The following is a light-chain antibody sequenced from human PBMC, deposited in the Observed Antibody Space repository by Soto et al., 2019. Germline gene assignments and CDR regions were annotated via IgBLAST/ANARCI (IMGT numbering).Light chain of an antibody. CDR2: DAS. CDR1: QRVSSY. CDR3: QQRSNWPT. V-gene: IGKV3-11*01. J-gene: IGKJ5*01. Sequence: EIVLTQSPATLSLSPGERATLSCRASQRVSSYLAWYQQKPGQAPRLLIYDASTRATGIPARFSGSGSGTDFTLTISSLEPEDFAVYYCQQRSNWPTFGQGTRLEIK.